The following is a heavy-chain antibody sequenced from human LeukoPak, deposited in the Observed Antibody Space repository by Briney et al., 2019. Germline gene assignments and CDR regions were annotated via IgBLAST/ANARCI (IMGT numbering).Heavy chain of an antibody. J-gene: IGHJ4*02. CDR1: GFTFSDYY. D-gene: IGHD3-3*01. V-gene: IGHV3-11*04. Sequence: PGGSLRLSCAASGFTFSDYYMSWIRQAPGKGLEWVSYISSSGSTIYYADSVKGRFTISRDNAKNSLYLQMNSLRAEDTAVYYCARDDRLSGYDFWSGYHDYWGQGTLVTVSS. CDR3: ARDDRLSGYDFWSGYHDY. CDR2: ISSSGSTI.